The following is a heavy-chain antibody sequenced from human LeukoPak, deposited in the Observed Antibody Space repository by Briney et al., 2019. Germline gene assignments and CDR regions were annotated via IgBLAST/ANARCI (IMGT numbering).Heavy chain of an antibody. CDR2: ISSSGSTI. CDR3: ACSSGRAFDY. V-gene: IGHV3-48*03. CDR1: GFTFSSYV. D-gene: IGHD6-19*01. J-gene: IGHJ4*02. Sequence: PGGSLRLSSAASGFTFSSYVINWVRQAPGKGLEWVSYISSSGSTIYYADSVKGRFTNSRDNAKNSLYLQMNSLRAEDTAVYYCACSSGRAFDYWVQGTLVTVSS.